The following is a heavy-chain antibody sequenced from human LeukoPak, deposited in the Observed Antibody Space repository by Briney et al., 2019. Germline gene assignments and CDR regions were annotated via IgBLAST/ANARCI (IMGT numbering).Heavy chain of an antibody. Sequence: SETLSLTCTVSGGSISSGDYYWSWIRQPPGKGLEWIGYIYYSGSTYYNPSLKSRVTISVDTSKNQFSLKLSSVTAADTAVYYCARGDIVVVPAANGLDPWGQGTLVTVSS. D-gene: IGHD2-2*01. V-gene: IGHV4-30-4*08. J-gene: IGHJ5*02. CDR2: IYYSGST. CDR1: GGSISSGDYY. CDR3: ARGDIVVVPAANGLDP.